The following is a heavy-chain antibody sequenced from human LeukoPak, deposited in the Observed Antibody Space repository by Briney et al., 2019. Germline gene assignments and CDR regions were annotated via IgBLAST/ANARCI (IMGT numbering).Heavy chain of an antibody. Sequence: SQTLSLTCTVSGGSISSGSYYWSWIRQPAGKGLEWIGRIYSSGSTNYNPSLKSRVTISLDTSKNQFSLKLSSVTAADTAVYYCARSHWHGSAHNFDYWGQGTLVTVSS. D-gene: IGHD3-10*01. CDR1: GGSISSGSYY. CDR3: ARSHWHGSAHNFDY. V-gene: IGHV4-61*02. J-gene: IGHJ4*02. CDR2: IYSSGST.